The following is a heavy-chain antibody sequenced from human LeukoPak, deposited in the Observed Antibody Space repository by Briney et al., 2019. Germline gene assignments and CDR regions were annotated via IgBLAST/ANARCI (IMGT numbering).Heavy chain of an antibody. D-gene: IGHD6-6*01. J-gene: IGHJ3*02. CDR3: ARDTRGSARPDAFDI. V-gene: IGHV3-48*02. CDR2: ISSRSSTI. Sequence: PGGSLRLSCAASGFTFNIYAMNWVRQAPGKGLEWVSYISSRSSTIFYADSVKGRFTISRDNAKNSLYLQMNSLRDEDTAVYYCARDTRGSARPDAFDIWGRGTMVTLSS. CDR1: GFTFNIYA.